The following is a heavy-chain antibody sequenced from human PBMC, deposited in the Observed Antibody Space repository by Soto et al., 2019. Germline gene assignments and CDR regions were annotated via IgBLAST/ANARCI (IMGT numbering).Heavy chain of an antibody. CDR1: GGSISSSNW. D-gene: IGHD3-22*01. CDR2: IYHSGST. Sequence: PSETLSLTCAVSGGSISSSNWWSWVRQPPGKGLEWIGEIYHSGSTNYNPSLKSRVTISVDKSKNQFSLKLSSVTAADTAVYYCARSIVAYDSSGYSDYWGQGTLVTVSS. V-gene: IGHV4-4*02. CDR3: ARSIVAYDSSGYSDY. J-gene: IGHJ4*02.